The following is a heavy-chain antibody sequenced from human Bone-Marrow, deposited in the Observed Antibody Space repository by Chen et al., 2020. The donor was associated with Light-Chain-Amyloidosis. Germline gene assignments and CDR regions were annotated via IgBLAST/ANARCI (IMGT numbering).Heavy chain of an antibody. V-gene: IGHV5-51*01. J-gene: IGHJ4*02. CDR1: GYTFPNYW. D-gene: IGHD5-12*01. CDR2: IYPDDSDA. Sequence: EVQLEQSGPEVKKPGESLKISCKGSGYTFPNYWIGWVRQMPGKGLEWRGGIYPDDSDARYRPSVEGQVTISADKSITTAYLQWRSRKASDTAMYDCARRRDGYNFDYWGQGTLGTVSS. CDR3: ARRRDGYNFDY.